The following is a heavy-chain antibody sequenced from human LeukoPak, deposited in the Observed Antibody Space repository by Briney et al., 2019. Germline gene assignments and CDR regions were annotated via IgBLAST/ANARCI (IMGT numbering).Heavy chain of an antibody. CDR2: IWFDGNNK. J-gene: IGHJ4*02. CDR1: GFTFTTYG. CDR3: AKAARLGPSHFDY. Sequence: GGSLRLSCAASGFTFTTYGMHWVRRAPGKGLEWVAVIWFDGNNKFYADSVKGRFTVSRDNSKNTLYLHMNSLRGEDTAVYYCAKAARLGPSHFDYWGRGTLVTVSS. V-gene: IGHV3-33*06. D-gene: IGHD6-25*01.